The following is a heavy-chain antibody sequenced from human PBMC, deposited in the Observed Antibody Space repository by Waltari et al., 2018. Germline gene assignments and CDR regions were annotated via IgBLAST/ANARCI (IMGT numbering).Heavy chain of an antibody. CDR3: ARVSSAPYRSAWHFDY. CDR1: GSTFTSYD. CDR2: MNPNSGNT. Sequence: QVQLVQSGAEVTKPGASVKVSCKASGSTFTSYDINWVRQATGQGLEWMGWMNPNSGNTGYAQMFQGRVTMTRHTSISTAYMEVNSLTSEDTAVYYCARVSSAPYRSAWHFDYWGQGTLVTVSS. J-gene: IGHJ4*02. D-gene: IGHD6-19*01. V-gene: IGHV1-8*01.